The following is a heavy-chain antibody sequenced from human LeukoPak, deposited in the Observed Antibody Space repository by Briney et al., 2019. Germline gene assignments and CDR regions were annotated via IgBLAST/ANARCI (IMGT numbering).Heavy chain of an antibody. CDR3: ARGRGAFYYFDF. CDR1: GSNFEDYA. CDR2: IDWGGDV. D-gene: IGHD2/OR15-2a*01. Sequence: GGSLRLSCVASGSNFEDYAMNWVRQSPGQGLEWVSLIDWGGDVSYADFVKGRFTISRDDSKNSLYLQLNSLKPEDTALYYCARGRGAFYYFDFWGQGTLVTVSS. J-gene: IGHJ4*02. V-gene: IGHV3-43D*03.